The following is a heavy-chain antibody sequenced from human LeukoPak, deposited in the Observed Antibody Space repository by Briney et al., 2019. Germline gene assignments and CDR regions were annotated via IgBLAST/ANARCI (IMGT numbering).Heavy chain of an antibody. CDR2: ISSSGSTI. Sequence: GGSLRLSCAASGFTFRSYEMNWVRQAPGKGLEWVSYISSSGSTIFYADSVKGRFTISRDNAKNSLYLQMNSLRAEDTAVYYCARGDFWSGYYTGLYWGQGTLVTVSS. V-gene: IGHV3-48*03. CDR3: ARGDFWSGYYTGLY. CDR1: GFTFRSYE. D-gene: IGHD3-3*01. J-gene: IGHJ4*02.